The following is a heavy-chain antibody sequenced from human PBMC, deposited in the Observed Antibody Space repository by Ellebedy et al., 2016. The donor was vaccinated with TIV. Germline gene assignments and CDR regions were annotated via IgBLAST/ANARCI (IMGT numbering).Heavy chain of an antibody. CDR2: IKQDGTET. CDR3: ARDEESYDGVWWGDGTYPDFDF. CDR1: AFSFNKFR. J-gene: IGHJ4*02. Sequence: GGSLRLXXTASAFSFNKFRMSWVRQAPGKGLECVADIKQDGTETYYVDSVKGRFTISRDNAKNSLYLRMTSLSAEDTAVYFCARDEESYDGVWWGDGTYPDFDFWGQGILVTVSS. D-gene: IGHD2-8*02. V-gene: IGHV3-7*03.